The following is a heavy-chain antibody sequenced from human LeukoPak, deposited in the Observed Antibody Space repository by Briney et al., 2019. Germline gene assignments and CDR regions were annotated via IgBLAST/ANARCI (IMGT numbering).Heavy chain of an antibody. J-gene: IGHJ4*02. V-gene: IGHV4-59*08. D-gene: IGHD2-21*01. Sequence: SETLSLTCTVSGGSISSYYWSWIRQPPGKGLEWIGYIYYSGSTNYNPSLKSRVTISVDTSKNQFSLKLSSVTAADTAVYYCARLNPDALFGFGLDYWGQGTLVTVSS. CDR2: IYYSGST. CDR3: ARLNPDALFGFGLDY. CDR1: GGSISSYY.